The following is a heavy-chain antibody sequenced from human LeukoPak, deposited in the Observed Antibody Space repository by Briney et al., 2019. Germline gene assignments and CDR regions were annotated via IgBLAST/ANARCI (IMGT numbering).Heavy chain of an antibody. CDR3: ARHLGGDYYDSSAIPWFDP. J-gene: IGHJ5*02. CDR2: IYYSGST. Sequence: SETLSLTCTVSGGSISSSSYYWGWIRQPPGKGLEWIGSIYYSGSTYYNPSLKSRVTISVDTSKNQFSLKLSSVTVADTAVYYCARHLGGDYYDSSAIPWFDPWGQGTLVTVSS. D-gene: IGHD3-22*01. V-gene: IGHV4-39*01. CDR1: GGSISSSSYY.